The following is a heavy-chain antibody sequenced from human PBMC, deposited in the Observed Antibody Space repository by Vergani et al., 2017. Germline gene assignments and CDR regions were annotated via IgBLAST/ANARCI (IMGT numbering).Heavy chain of an antibody. Sequence: QVQLQQWGAGLLKPSETLSLTCAVYGGSFSGYYWSWIRQPPGKGLGWVGEINPSGTTNYNPSLKRRVTTSVDTSKDQFSLKLSSVTAADTAVYYCARARRERDYGDYHPSFDYWGQGTLVTVSS. CDR2: INPSGTT. J-gene: IGHJ4*02. CDR1: GGSFSGYY. CDR3: ARARRERDYGDYHPSFDY. D-gene: IGHD4-17*01. V-gene: IGHV4-34*01.